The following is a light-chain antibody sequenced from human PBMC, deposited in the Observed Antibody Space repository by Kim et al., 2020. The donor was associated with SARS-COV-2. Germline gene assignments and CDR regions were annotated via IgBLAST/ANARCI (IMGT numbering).Light chain of an antibody. CDR3: AVWDDTLSGVA. CDR1: TSNIGSNT. CDR2: SND. V-gene: IGLV1-44*01. J-gene: IGLJ2*01. Sequence: IISCSGRTSNIGSNTVNWYQQLPGTAPQLLIYSNDQRPSGVPDRFSASKSGNSASLAITGLQSDDEADYFCAVWDDTLSGVAFGGGTQLTVL.